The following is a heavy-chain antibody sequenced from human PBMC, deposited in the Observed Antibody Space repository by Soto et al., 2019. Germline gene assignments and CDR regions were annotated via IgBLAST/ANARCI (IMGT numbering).Heavy chain of an antibody. CDR1: GYTFTGHN. Sequence: GASVKVSCKASGYTFTGHNINWVRQAPGQGLEWMGWINPNSGATNYAQNFQDRVTMTRDTSVSTAYMELGRLRSDDTAVYYCARVASTWGSNAFDIWGQGTMVTVSS. D-gene: IGHD7-27*01. CDR2: INPNSGAT. J-gene: IGHJ3*02. V-gene: IGHV1-2*02. CDR3: ARVASTWGSNAFDI.